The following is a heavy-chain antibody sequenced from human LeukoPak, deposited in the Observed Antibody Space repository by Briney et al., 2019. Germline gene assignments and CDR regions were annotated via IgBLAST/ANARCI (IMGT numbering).Heavy chain of an antibody. Sequence: GESLKISCKGSGYSFTSYWIGWVRQMPGKGLEWMGIIYPGHSDTRYSPSFQGQVTIPADKSISTAYLHGSSLKGGDTAMYYCARRIGGTYFQHWGGGTLVSVSS. D-gene: IGHD3-10*01. CDR2: IYPGHSDT. V-gene: IGHV5-51*01. J-gene: IGHJ1*01. CDR1: GYSFTSYW. CDR3: ARRIGGTYFQH.